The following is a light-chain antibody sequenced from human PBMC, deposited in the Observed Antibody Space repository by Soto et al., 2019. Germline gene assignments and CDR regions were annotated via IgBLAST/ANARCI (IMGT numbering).Light chain of an antibody. V-gene: IGKV3-20*01. Sequence: EIVLTQSPGTLSLSPGERATLSCRASQSVSSSYLAWYQQKPGQAPRLLIYGASSRATGIPDRFSGSGSGTDFTLTISRREPEDVAVYYCQQYGSSPPLTFGQGTEVEIK. CDR1: QSVSSSY. CDR2: GAS. J-gene: IGKJ1*01. CDR3: QQYGSSPPLT.